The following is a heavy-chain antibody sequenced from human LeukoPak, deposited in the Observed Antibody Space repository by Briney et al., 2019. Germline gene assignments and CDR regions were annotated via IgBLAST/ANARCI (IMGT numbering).Heavy chain of an antibody. J-gene: IGHJ6*03. CDR2: INPSDGAT. V-gene: IGHV1-46*01. Sequence: ASVKVSCKASGYTFTMYYIHWVRQAPGQGLEWMGMINPSDGATTYAQRFQGRVTMTRDMSTTTVYMDLSSLRSEDTAVYFCARELRGGLGGCLGGLFASYYTYYYMDVWGRGTTVTVSS. CDR1: GYTFTMYY. CDR3: ARELRGGLGGCLGGLFASYYTYYYMDV. D-gene: IGHD3-16*01.